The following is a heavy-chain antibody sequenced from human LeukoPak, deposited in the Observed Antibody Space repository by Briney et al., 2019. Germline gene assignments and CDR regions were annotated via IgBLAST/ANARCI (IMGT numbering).Heavy chain of an antibody. CDR3: ARSNASGWYVFDY. D-gene: IGHD6-19*01. CDR1: GYTFTSYD. Sequence: ASVKVSCKASGYTFTSYDINWVRQATGQGPEWMGWMNPNSGNTGYAQKFQGRVTMTRNTSISTAYMELSSLRSEDTAVYYCARSNASGWYVFDYWGQGTLVTVSS. CDR2: MNPNSGNT. V-gene: IGHV1-8*01. J-gene: IGHJ4*02.